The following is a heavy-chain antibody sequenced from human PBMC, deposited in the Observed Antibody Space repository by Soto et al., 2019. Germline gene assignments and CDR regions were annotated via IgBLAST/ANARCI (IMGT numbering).Heavy chain of an antibody. D-gene: IGHD2-2*01. CDR1: GFSLSTHGVG. J-gene: IGHJ3*02. V-gene: IGHV2-5*02. CDR3: AHKSEYHSQSTCDI. Sequence: QITLKESGHTLVKPTQTLTLTCTFSGFSLSTHGVGVGWIRQPPGKALEWLGTIYWDDDKRYSSSFSGRLTISKDTTKNRVVLTMTNMKPVDTATYSCAHKSEYHSQSTCDIWAQGTMVSVFS. CDR2: IYWDDDK.